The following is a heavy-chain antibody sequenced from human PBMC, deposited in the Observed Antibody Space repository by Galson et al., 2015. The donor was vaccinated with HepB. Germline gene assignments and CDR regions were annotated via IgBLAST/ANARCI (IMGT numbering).Heavy chain of an antibody. CDR1: GFTFSSYG. J-gene: IGHJ6*02. V-gene: IGHV3-33*08. D-gene: IGHD2-2*01. CDR3: AREYIVVVPAAAPQPYYYGMDV. CDR2: IWYDGSNK. Sequence: SLRLSCAASGFTFSSYGMHWVRQAPGKGLEWVAVIWYDGSNKYYADSVKGRFTISRDNSKNTLYLQMNSLRAEDTAVYYCAREYIVVVPAAAPQPYYYGMDVWGQGTTVTVSS.